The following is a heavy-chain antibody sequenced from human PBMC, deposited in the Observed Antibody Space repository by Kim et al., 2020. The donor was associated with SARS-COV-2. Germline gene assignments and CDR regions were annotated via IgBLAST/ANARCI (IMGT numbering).Heavy chain of an antibody. CDR2: IYYSGST. V-gene: IGHV4-39*01. J-gene: IGHJ3*02. D-gene: IGHD3-9*01. Sequence: SETLSLTCTVSGGSISSSSYYWGWIRQPPGKGLEWIGSIYYSGSTYYNPSLKSRVTISVDTSKNQFSLKLSSVTAADTAVYYCARHVRPYFDWLLLQPNQEGDAFDIWGQGTMVTVSS. CDR1: GGSISSSSYY. CDR3: ARHVRPYFDWLLLQPNQEGDAFDI.